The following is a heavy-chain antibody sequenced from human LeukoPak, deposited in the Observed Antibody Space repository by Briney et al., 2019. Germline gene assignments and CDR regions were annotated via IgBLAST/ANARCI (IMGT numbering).Heavy chain of an antibody. CDR3: EGRATGLSEY. J-gene: IGHJ4*02. Sequence: GGSLRLSFAASGFTFSRYWMHWVRHAPGKGLVWVSLIDSDGTNRDYADSVKGRFTISRDNAKNALYLQMNSLRDEDTAVYYWEGRATGLSEYWGQGSLVTVSS. CDR2: IDSDGTNR. D-gene: IGHD3-9*01. V-gene: IGHV3-74*01. CDR1: GFTFSRYW.